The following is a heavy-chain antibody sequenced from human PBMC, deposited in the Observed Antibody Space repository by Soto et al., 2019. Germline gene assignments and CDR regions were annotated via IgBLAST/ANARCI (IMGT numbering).Heavy chain of an antibody. CDR1: GFTFSSYE. D-gene: IGHD6-13*01. Sequence: GGSLRLSCAASGFTFSSYEMHWVRQAPGKGLEWVSYISSSGSTIYYADSVKGRFTISRDNAINSLYLQMNSLRAEDTAVYYCARADSSSWQAWNYYYYGMDVWGQGTTFTASS. J-gene: IGHJ6*02. V-gene: IGHV3-48*03. CDR2: ISSSGSTI. CDR3: ARADSSSWQAWNYYYYGMDV.